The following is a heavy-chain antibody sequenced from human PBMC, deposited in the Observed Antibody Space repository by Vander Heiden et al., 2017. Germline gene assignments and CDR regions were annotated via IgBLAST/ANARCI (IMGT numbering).Heavy chain of an antibody. Sequence: EVQLVQSGAEVKKPGESLKISCKGSGYSFTSYWIGWVRQMPGKGLGWKGIIYPCDSDTRYRPAFQGQGTISADKAISTGYLQGSRLKASDTGMYYCARLLGGSQVGDYWGQGTLVTVSS. CDR1: GYSFTSYW. CDR3: ARLLGGSQVGDY. CDR2: IYPCDSDT. D-gene: IGHD3-16*01. J-gene: IGHJ4*02. V-gene: IGHV5-51*01.